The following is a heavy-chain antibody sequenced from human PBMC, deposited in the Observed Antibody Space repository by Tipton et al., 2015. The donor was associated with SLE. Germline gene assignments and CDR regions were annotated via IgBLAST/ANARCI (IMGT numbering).Heavy chain of an antibody. D-gene: IGHD6-19*01. V-gene: IGHV4-31*02. Sequence: LRLSCTVSGGSISSAGNYWSWIRQHPGKGLEWIGYIYDSGSTDYNPSLKSRVTISVDTSKRQFSLQMTSVTAADTAVYYCGSAQGWSLIDYWSKGTLVTVSS. CDR1: GGSISSAGNY. CDR3: GSAQGWSLIDY. CDR2: IYDSGST. J-gene: IGHJ4*02.